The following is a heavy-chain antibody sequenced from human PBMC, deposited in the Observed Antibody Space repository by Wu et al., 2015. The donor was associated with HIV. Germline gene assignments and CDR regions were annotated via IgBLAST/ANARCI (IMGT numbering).Heavy chain of an antibody. CDR3: ASAAVPSAYPYYYYMDV. V-gene: IGHV1-69*12. D-gene: IGHD3-10*01. J-gene: IGHJ6*03. Sequence: QVQLVQSGAEVKKPGSSVKVSCKASGGTFSSYAINWVRQAPGQGLEWMGGDHPYYLVTTNFAQKFQGRVTVTADESTSTVYMELSSLRSEDTAVYYCASAAVPSAYPYYYYMDVWGKGTTVIVSS. CDR2: HPYYLVTT. CDR1: GGTFSSYA.